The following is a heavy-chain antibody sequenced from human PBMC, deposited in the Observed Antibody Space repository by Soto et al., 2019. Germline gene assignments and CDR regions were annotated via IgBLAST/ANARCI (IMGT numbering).Heavy chain of an antibody. V-gene: IGHV5-51*01. J-gene: IGHJ6*02. CDR2: INPGDSDI. D-gene: IGHD4-4*01. CDR3: ARHEQFHYYYYGMDV. Sequence: GESLKISCKASVYSFTTYWIAWVRQMPGKGLEWMGIINPGDSDIRYSPSFQGQVTISADNSISTAYLQWSSLKASDTAMYYCARHEQFHYYYYGMDVWGQGTAVTVSS. CDR1: VYSFTTYW.